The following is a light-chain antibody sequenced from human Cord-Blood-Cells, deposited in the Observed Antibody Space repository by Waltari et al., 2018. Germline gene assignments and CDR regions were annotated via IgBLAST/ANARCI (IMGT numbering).Light chain of an antibody. CDR3: SSYAGSDDVV. Sequence: QSALTQPPSASGSPGQSVTILRTGTSCDVGGHNYVSRYQQPPGKATKLMIYQVIKRPPGVPDRFSGSKAGTAASVTVSGRQAGNEADYYCSSYAGSDDVVFGGGTKLTVL. J-gene: IGLJ2*01. CDR2: QVI. CDR1: SCDVGGHNY. V-gene: IGLV2-8*01.